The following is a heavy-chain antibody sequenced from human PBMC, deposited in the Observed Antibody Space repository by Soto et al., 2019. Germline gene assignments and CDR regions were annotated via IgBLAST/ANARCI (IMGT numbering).Heavy chain of an antibody. V-gene: IGHV2-5*02. CDR2: IYWDDDK. D-gene: IGHD3-10*01. J-gene: IGHJ4*02. Sequence: QITLKESGPTLVKPTQTLTLTCTFSGFSLSTSGVGVGWIRQPPGKALEWLALIYWDDDKRYSPSLKSRLTITKDTSKNHVVLTMTNMDPVDTATYSCAHDTGALWFGELLSTPNFDYWGQGTLVTVSS. CDR3: AHDTGALWFGELLSTPNFDY. CDR1: GFSLSTSGVG.